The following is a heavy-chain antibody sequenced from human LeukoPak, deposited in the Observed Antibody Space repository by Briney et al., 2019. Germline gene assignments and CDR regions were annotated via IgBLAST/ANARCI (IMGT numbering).Heavy chain of an antibody. CDR3: AKDLESSSGWFDY. Sequence: GGSLRLSCAASGFTFSSYAMSWVRQAPGKGLEWVAVIWYDGSNKYYADSVKGRFTISRDNSKNTLYLQMNSLRAEDTAVYYCAKDLESSSGWFDYWGQGTLVTVSS. CDR1: GFTFSSYA. V-gene: IGHV3-33*06. J-gene: IGHJ5*01. CDR2: IWYDGSNK. D-gene: IGHD6-19*01.